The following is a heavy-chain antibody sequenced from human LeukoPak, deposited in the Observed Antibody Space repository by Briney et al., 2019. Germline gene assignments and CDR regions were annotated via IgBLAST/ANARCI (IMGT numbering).Heavy chain of an antibody. D-gene: IGHD6-19*01. Sequence: ASVKVSCKASGYTFTGYWMHWVRQAPGQGLEWMGWINPNSDETEYAQKFQGRITLTRDTSISTAYMELSRLRSDDTAVYYCARLHSSGWYGGYYFDYWGQGTLVTVSS. CDR1: GYTFTGYW. CDR3: ARLHSSGWYGGYYFDY. V-gene: IGHV1-2*02. J-gene: IGHJ4*02. CDR2: INPNSDET.